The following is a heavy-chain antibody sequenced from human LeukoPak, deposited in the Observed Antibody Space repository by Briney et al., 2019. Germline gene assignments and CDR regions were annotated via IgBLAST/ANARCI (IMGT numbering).Heavy chain of an antibody. V-gene: IGHV1-8*01. CDR2: MNPNSGNT. J-gene: IGHJ6*02. CDR3: ARSGGGWYSYYYYYGMGV. D-gene: IGHD2-15*01. CDR1: GYTFTSYD. Sequence: GASVKVSCKASGYTFTSYDINWVRQATGQGLEWMGWMNPNSGNTGYAQKFQGRVTMTRNTSISTAYMELSRLRSEDTAVYYCARSGGGWYSYYYYYGMGVWGQGTTVTVSS.